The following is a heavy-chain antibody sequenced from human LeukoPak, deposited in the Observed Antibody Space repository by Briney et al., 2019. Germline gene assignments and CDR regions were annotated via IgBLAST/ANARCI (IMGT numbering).Heavy chain of an antibody. CDR3: ARHVDYDSSLDY. CDR1: GGSISSSSYY. Sequence: SETLSLTCTVFGGSISSSSYYWGWIRQPPGKGLEWIGSIYYSGSTYYNPSLKSRVTISVDTSKNQFSLKLSSVTAADTAVYYCARHVDYDSSLDYWGQGTLVTVSS. J-gene: IGHJ4*02. D-gene: IGHD3-22*01. V-gene: IGHV4-39*01. CDR2: IYYSGST.